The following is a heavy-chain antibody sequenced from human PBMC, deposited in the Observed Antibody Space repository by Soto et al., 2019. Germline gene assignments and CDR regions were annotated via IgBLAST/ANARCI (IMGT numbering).Heavy chain of an antibody. CDR2: IFPGDSDT. V-gene: IGHV5-51*01. CDR1: GYTFTNSW. CDR3: ARHPSAGYDNSDYYYRFDP. J-gene: IGHJ5*02. D-gene: IGHD3-22*01. Sequence: LGQSLKISCKGSGYTFTNSWIGWVRQKPGEGPEWMGIIFPGDSDTRYSPSFQGQVTISVDKSISTAYLQWSSLKASDTAMYYCARHPSAGYDNSDYYYRFDPWGQGTLVTVSS.